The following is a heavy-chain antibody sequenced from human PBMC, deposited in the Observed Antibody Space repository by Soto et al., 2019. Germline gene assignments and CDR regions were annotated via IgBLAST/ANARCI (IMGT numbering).Heavy chain of an antibody. D-gene: IGHD1-1*01. CDR2: VSASGLNT. CDR1: GFTFSTYA. V-gene: IGHV3-23*01. Sequence: PGGSLRLSCAASGFTFSTYAMAWVRQAPGKGLEWVSGVSASGLNTDYADPVKGRFYISRDNSKNTVSLHMNSLRAEDTALCYFAKDRPRRTSGYSFDYWGQGTPVTVS. J-gene: IGHJ4*02. CDR3: AKDRPRRTSGYSFDY.